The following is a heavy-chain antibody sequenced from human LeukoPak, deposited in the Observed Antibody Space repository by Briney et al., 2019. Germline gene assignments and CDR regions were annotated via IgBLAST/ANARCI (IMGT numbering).Heavy chain of an antibody. CDR2: INPNSGGT. CDR3: ARSNDYGDYLVKGYFDY. J-gene: IGHJ4*02. Sequence: ASVKVSCKASGYTFTGYYMHWVRQAPGQGPEWMGRINPNSGGTNYAQKFQGRVTMTRDTSISTAYMELSRLRSDDTAVYYCARSNDYGDYLVKGYFDYWGQGTLVTVSS. V-gene: IGHV1-2*06. D-gene: IGHD4-17*01. CDR1: GYTFTGYY.